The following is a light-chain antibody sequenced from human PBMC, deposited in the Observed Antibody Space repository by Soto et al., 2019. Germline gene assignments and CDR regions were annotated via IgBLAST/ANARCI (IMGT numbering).Light chain of an antibody. Sequence: EIVLTQSPGTLSLSPGERATLSCRASQSVSSTYLAWYQQRRGQAPRLLNYGASSRATGIPDRFSGSGSGTDFTLTITRLEPEDFAVYFCQQYGTSSLTFGGGTTVEIK. V-gene: IGKV3-20*01. CDR1: QSVSSTY. CDR3: QQYGTSSLT. J-gene: IGKJ4*01. CDR2: GAS.